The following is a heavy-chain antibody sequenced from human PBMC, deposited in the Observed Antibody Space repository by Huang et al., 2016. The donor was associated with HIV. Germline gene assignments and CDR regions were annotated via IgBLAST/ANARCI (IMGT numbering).Heavy chain of an antibody. J-gene: IGHJ5*01. Sequence: QVQLVQSGAEIKRPGASVKVSCKTSGYNLFNYGFSWVRQAPGQGLEWMGWISGYKGNTFYAPKLQDRVTMTIDTSTNTAYMELRRLRSDDTAMYYCARDNRRSTWFDSWGQGTLVTVSS. CDR1: GYNLFNYG. CDR2: ISGYKGNT. V-gene: IGHV1-18*01. CDR3: ARDNRRSTWFDS.